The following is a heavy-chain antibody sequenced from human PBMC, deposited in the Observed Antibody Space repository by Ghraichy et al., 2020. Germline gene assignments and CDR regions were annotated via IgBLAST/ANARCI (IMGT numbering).Heavy chain of an antibody. CDR2: ISGSGDIA. J-gene: IGHJ6*02. Sequence: GGSLRLSCAASGFTFSNYAMSWVRQSPGKGLEWVSGISGSGDIAYYADSVRGRFSISRDNPKNTLFLQLNGLRAEDTALYYCAKDLGSGAQNFEDVWGQGTTVTVSS. CDR1: GFTFSNYA. D-gene: IGHD3-9*01. V-gene: IGHV3-23*01. CDR3: AKDLGSGAQNFEDV.